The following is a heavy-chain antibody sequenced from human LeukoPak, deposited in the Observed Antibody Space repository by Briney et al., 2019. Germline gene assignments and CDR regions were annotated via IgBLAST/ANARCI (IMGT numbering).Heavy chain of an antibody. Sequence: ASVKVSCRASGYAFTTYGSSWVRQAPGQGLEWMGWISSSNGNTNYAQDFLGRLTMTTDTSTTTAYMELRSLRSDDTAVYYCVRDEYYEVAYWGQGTLVTVSP. D-gene: IGHD3-22*01. CDR1: GYAFTTYG. CDR2: ISSSNGNT. J-gene: IGHJ4*02. CDR3: VRDEYYEVAY. V-gene: IGHV1-18*01.